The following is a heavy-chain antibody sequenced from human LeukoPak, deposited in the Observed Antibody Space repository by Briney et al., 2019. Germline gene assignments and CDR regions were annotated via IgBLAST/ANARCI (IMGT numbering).Heavy chain of an antibody. Sequence: SETLSLTCTVSGGSISSSSYYWGWLRQPPGKGLEWIGSIYYSGSTYYHPSLKSRVTISVDTSKSQFSLKLSSVTAADTAVYYCARLSLVAGSVDYWGQGTLVTVSS. CDR3: ARLSLVAGSVDY. CDR1: GGSISSSSYY. V-gene: IGHV4-39*01. CDR2: IYYSGST. J-gene: IGHJ4*02. D-gene: IGHD6-19*01.